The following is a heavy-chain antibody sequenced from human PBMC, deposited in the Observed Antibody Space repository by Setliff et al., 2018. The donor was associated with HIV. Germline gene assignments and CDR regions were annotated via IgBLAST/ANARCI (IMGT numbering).Heavy chain of an antibody. V-gene: IGHV4-39*01. CDR2: IYYSGST. Sequence: SETLSLTCTVSGGSISSSVYYWGWIRQPPGKGLEWIGNIYYSGSTYYNPSLRSRITISVDTSKNQFSLKLSSVTAADTAVYYCARHYQHSWVGVDYYFMDVWGKGTTVTVSS. J-gene: IGHJ6*03. D-gene: IGHD1-26*01. CDR1: GGSISSSVYY. CDR3: ARHYQHSWVGVDYYFMDV.